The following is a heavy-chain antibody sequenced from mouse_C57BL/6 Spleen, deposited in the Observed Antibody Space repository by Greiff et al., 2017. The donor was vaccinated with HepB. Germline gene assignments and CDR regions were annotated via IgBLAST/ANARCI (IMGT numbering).Heavy chain of an antibody. J-gene: IGHJ4*01. CDR2: IDPSDSYT. CDR1: GYTFTSYW. Sequence: QVQLQQPGAELVRPGTSVKLSCKASGYTFTSYWMHWVKQRPGQGLEWIGVIDPSDSYTNYNQKFKGKATLTVDTSSSTAYMQLSSLTSEDSAVYYCARRGYYGSSYPYAMDYWGQGISVTVSS. V-gene: IGHV1-59*01. CDR3: ARRGYYGSSYPYAMDY. D-gene: IGHD1-1*01.